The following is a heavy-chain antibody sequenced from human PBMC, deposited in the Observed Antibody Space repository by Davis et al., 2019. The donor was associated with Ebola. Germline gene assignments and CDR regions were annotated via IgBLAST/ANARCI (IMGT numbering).Heavy chain of an antibody. CDR3: ARDQSSSSWYGFDY. J-gene: IGHJ4*02. D-gene: IGHD6-13*01. CDR1: GYTFTNYD. V-gene: IGHV1-8*02. CDR2: MNPDTGNT. Sequence: AASVKVSCKASGYTFTNYDINWVRQATGQGLEWLGWMNPDTGNTGYAQKFQGRVTMTRDTSISTAYMELSRLRSDDTAVYYCARDQSSSSWYGFDYWGQGTLVTVSS.